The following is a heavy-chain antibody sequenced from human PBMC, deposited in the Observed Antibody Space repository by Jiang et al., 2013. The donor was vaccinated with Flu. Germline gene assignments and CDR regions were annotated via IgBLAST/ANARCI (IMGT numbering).Heavy chain of an antibody. Sequence: SGAEVKKPGASVKVSCTTSGYTVASDDISWVRQAPGQGLEWIGRISGSNGNTNYAQKFQGRVTMTTGDYTRTVXMELMSLRSDDTAVYFCAKFSPTTVDLTRRHLAFFDTWGQGTAVTVSS. CDR1: GYTVASDD. CDR2: ISGSNGNT. D-gene: IGHD6-19*01. V-gene: IGHV1-18*04. CDR3: AKFSPTTVDLTRRHLAFFDT. J-gene: IGHJ3*02.